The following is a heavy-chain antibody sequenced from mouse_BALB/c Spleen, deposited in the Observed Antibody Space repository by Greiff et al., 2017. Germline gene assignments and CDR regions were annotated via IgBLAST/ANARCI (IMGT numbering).Heavy chain of an antibody. CDR2: ISYDGSN. V-gene: IGHV3-6*02. D-gene: IGHD1-1*01. J-gene: IGHJ3*01. CDR1: GYSITSGYY. Sequence: EVKLEESGPGLVKPSQSLSLTCSVTGYSITSGYYWNWIRQFPGNKLEWMGYISYDGSNNYNPSLKNRISITRDTSKNQFFLKLNSVTTEDTATYYCARDLYGSSYVFAYWGQGTLVTVSA. CDR3: ARDLYGSSYVFAY.